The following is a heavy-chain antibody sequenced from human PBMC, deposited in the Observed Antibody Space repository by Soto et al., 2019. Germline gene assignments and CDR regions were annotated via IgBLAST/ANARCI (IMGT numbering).Heavy chain of an antibody. CDR2: ISGRGGNT. J-gene: IGHJ4*02. Sequence: PWWSLRLSCSASVFTFSNYAMSWLRQAPGKGLEWVSTISGRGGNTYYADSVKGRFTISRDNSRNTLYLQMDSLRVEDSAVYSCAKAGCSGGTCYLYYFDYWGQGALVTVSS. CDR3: AKAGCSGGTCYLYYFDY. D-gene: IGHD2-15*01. CDR1: VFTFSNYA. V-gene: IGHV3-23*01.